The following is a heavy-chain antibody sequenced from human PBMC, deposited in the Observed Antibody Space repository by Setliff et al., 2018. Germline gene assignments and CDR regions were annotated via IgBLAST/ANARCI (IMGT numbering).Heavy chain of an antibody. CDR1: VRSVNSGYDN. V-gene: IGHV4-61*09. Sequence: SETLSLTCTVSVRSVNSGYDNWNWLRQPAGKGLEWIGHINRRGSTNFTPSLKSRVTISLDTSKNQFSLNRTSVTAADTAVYYCERATSGWYSAYYYYMDVWGKGTTVTVSS. CDR3: ERATSGWYSAYYYYMDV. J-gene: IGHJ6*03. CDR2: INRRGST. D-gene: IGHD6-19*01.